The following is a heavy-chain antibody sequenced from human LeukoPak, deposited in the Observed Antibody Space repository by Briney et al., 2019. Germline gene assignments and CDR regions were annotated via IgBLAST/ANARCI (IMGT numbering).Heavy chain of an antibody. V-gene: IGHV3-30-3*01. CDR1: GLTFSDYA. CDR2: ISKDGSDK. J-gene: IGHJ4*02. Sequence: GGSLRLSCAAFGLTFSDYAMHWVRQAPGKGLEWVAVISKDGSDKYYPGSVRGRFTISRDNSKNTIYLQMDSLRAEDTAIYYCARDYWWNYDYWGQGTLVTVSS. D-gene: IGHD1-7*01. CDR3: ARDYWWNYDY.